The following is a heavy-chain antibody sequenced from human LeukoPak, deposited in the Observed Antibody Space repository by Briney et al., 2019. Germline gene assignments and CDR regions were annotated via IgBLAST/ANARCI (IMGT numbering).Heavy chain of an antibody. Sequence: GGSLRLSCAASGFTFSSYAMSWVRQAPGKGLEWVSAISGSGGSTYYADPVKGRFTISRDNSKNTLYLQMNSLRAEDTAVYYCAKDHAANPNIVVVTATDLWGQGTLVTVSS. J-gene: IGHJ5*02. CDR1: GFTFSSYA. CDR3: AKDHAANPNIVVVTATDL. D-gene: IGHD2-21*02. CDR2: ISGSGGST. V-gene: IGHV3-23*01.